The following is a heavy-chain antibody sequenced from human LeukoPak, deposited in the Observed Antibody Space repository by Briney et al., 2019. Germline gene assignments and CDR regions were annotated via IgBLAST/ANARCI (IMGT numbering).Heavy chain of an antibody. D-gene: IGHD2-2*01. J-gene: IGHJ4*02. Sequence: ASVKVSCKASGYTFTGYYMHWVRQAPGQGLEWMGWINPNSGGTNYAQKFQGWVTMTRDTSISTAYMELSRLRSDVTAVYYCARADCSSTSCYAAYFDYWGQGTLVTVSS. CDR2: INPNSGGT. CDR3: ARADCSSTSCYAAYFDY. CDR1: GYTFTGYY. V-gene: IGHV1-2*04.